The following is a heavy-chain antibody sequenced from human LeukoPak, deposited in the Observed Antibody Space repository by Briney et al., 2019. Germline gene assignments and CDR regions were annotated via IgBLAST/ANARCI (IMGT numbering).Heavy chain of an antibody. V-gene: IGHV3-48*04. CDR2: ISGSSDTI. CDR1: GLTFDEYA. CDR3: ARYCSGGTCYPTRGLDY. D-gene: IGHD2-15*01. J-gene: IGHJ4*02. Sequence: GGSLRLSCAASGLTFDEYAMHWVRQAPGKGLEWVSYISGSSDTIYYADSVKGRFTISRDNAKNSLYLQMNSLRAEDTAVYYCARYCSGGTCYPTRGLDYWGQGALVTVSS.